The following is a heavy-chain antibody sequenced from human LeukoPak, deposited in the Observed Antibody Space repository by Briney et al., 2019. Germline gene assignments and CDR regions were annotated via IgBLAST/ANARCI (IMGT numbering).Heavy chain of an antibody. CDR1: GFTFSSYS. CDR2: ISSSSSTI. V-gene: IGHV3-48*02. Sequence: GGSLRLSCAASGFTFSSYSMNWVRQAPGKGLEWVSYISSSSSTIYYADSVKGRSTISRDNAKNSLYLQMNSLRDEDTAVYYCARVDSSSWYFSYGMDVWGQGTTVTVSS. CDR3: ARVDSSSWYFSYGMDV. J-gene: IGHJ6*01. D-gene: IGHD6-13*01.